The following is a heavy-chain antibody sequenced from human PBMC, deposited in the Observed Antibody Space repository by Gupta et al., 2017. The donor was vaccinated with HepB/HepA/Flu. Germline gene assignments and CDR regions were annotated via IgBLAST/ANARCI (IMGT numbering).Heavy chain of an antibody. Sequence: QVQLVESGGGLVKPGGSLSLSCPASGFTFSYYYISWIRPAPGKGLEWVSYISSRGSTIYYADSVKGRFTISRDNAKNSLYLQRNSLRAEDTAVYYCARDKVNYYYYYMDVWGKGTTVTVSS. V-gene: IGHV3-11*04. J-gene: IGHJ6*03. CDR3: ARDKVNYYYYYMDV. CDR1: GFTFSYYY. CDR2: ISSRGSTI.